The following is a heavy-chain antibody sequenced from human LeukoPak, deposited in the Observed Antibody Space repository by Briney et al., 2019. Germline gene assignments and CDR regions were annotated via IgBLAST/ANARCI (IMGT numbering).Heavy chain of an antibody. Sequence: PGGSLRLSCAASGFTFSTYGMSWVRQAPGKGLEWVSAIGCSGGGTYYADSVKGRFTISRDNSKNTLYLQMNSLRAEDTGVYYCATPTRQGSDASLYYYYMDAWGKGTTVTISS. CDR1: GFTFSTYG. CDR3: ATPTRQGSDASLYYYYMDA. CDR2: IGCSGGGT. D-gene: IGHD3-10*01. J-gene: IGHJ6*03. V-gene: IGHV3-23*01.